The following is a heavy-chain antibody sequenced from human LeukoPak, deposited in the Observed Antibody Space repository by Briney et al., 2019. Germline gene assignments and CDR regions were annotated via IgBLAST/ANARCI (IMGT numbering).Heavy chain of an antibody. CDR3: ARDGYRYWYFDL. CDR1: GFTFSSYS. V-gene: IGHV3-21*01. J-gene: IGHJ2*01. CDR2: ISSSSSYI. D-gene: IGHD5-24*01. Sequence: GGSLRLSCAASGFTFSSYSMNWVRQAPGKGLEWVSSISSSSSYIYYADSVKGRFTISRDNAKNSLYLQMNSLRAEDTAVYYCARDGYRYWYFDLWGRGTLVTVSS.